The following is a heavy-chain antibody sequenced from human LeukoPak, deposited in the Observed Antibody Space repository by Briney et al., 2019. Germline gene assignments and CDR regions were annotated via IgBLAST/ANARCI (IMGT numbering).Heavy chain of an antibody. CDR1: GFTFSRYW. CDR2: ISPDGSTT. D-gene: IGHD3-22*01. Sequence: GGSLRLSCAAPGFTFSRYWMHWVRQAPGKGLMWVSRISPDGSTTLYADSVKGRFTISRHNSKNTLYLQMNSLRAEDTAVYYCARRYYDSSGYPDAIDYWGQGTLVTVSS. V-gene: IGHV3-74*03. CDR3: ARRYYDSSGYPDAIDY. J-gene: IGHJ4*02.